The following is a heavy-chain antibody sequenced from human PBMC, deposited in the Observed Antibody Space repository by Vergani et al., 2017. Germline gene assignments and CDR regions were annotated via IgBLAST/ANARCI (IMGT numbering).Heavy chain of an antibody. Sequence: QVQLVESGGGVVQPGRSLRLSCAASGFTFSSYAMHWVRQAPGKGLEWVAVISYDGSNKYYADSVKGRFTISRDNSKNTLYLQMNSLRAEDTAVYYCARDPSKDGYSSGWCEFDYWGQGTLVTVSS. D-gene: IGHD6-19*01. CDR3: ARDPSKDGYSSGWCEFDY. V-gene: IGHV3-30*01. CDR2: ISYDGSNK. CDR1: GFTFSSYA. J-gene: IGHJ4*02.